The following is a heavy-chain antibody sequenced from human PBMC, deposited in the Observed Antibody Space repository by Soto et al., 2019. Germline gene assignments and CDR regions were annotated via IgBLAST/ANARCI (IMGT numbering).Heavy chain of an antibody. J-gene: IGHJ4*02. CDR3: ARVITGRWLQTAAVNYYFDY. Sequence: PGGSLRLSCAASGFTFSSYAMHWVRQAPGKGLEWVAVISYDGSNKYYADSVKGRFTISRDNSKNTLYLQMNSLRAEDTAVYYCARVITGRWLQTAAVNYYFDYWGQGTLVTVSS. V-gene: IGHV3-30-3*01. D-gene: IGHD3-16*01. CDR1: GFTFSSYA. CDR2: ISYDGSNK.